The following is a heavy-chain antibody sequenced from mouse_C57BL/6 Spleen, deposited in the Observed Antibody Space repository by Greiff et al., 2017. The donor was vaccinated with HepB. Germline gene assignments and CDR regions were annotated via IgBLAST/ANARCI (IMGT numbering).Heavy chain of an antibody. J-gene: IGHJ4*01. Sequence: QVQLQQSGPELVKPGASVKISCKASGYAFSSSWMNWVKQRPGKGLEWIGRIYPGDGDTNYNGKFKGKATLTADKSSSTAYMQLSSLTSEDSAVYFCARKGGTTVVKGYYAMDYWGQGTSVTVSS. CDR1: GYAFSSSW. CDR3: ARKGGTTVVKGYYAMDY. V-gene: IGHV1-82*01. CDR2: IYPGDGDT. D-gene: IGHD1-1*01.